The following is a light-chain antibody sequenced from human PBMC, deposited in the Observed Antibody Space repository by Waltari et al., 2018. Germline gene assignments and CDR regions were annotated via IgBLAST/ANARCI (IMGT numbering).Light chain of an antibody. CDR3: QQYNNWPWT. J-gene: IGKJ1*01. V-gene: IGKV3-15*01. CDR1: QSVDNN. CDR2: GAS. Sequence: EVLMTQSPATLSVSPGERATLSCRASQSVDNNLAWYQQKNGQAPRLLIYGASTRATGVPASLSGSASRTEFTLTISNLQSADFAVYFCQQYNNWPWTFGQGTRVEI.